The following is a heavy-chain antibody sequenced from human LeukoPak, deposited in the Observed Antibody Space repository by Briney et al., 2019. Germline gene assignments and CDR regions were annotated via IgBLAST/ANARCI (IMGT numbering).Heavy chain of an antibody. J-gene: IGHJ4*02. CDR1: GFTFSSYS. CDR2: ISSSSSTI. Sequence: GGSLRLSCAASGFTFSSYSMNWVRQAPGKGLEWVSYISSSSSTIYYADSVKGRFTISRDNAKNSLYLQMSSLRAEDTAVYYCARGSVPDYWGQGTLVTVSS. CDR3: ARGSVPDY. V-gene: IGHV3-48*01. D-gene: IGHD3-10*02.